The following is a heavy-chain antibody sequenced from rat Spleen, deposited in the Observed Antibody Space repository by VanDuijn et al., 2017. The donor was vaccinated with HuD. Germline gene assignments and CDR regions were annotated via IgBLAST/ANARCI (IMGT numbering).Heavy chain of an antibody. V-gene: IGHV5-31*01. CDR2: ITNTGGIT. CDR3: TRADYYYGSYPLDY. D-gene: IGHD1-2*01. J-gene: IGHJ2*01. Sequence: EVQLVESGGGLVQPGRSLKLSCVASGFTFNNYWMTWIRQAPGKGLEWVASITNTGGITYYPDSVKGRFTISRDNAKNTLYLQMNSLRSEDTATYYCTRADYYYGSYPLDYWGQGVMVTVSS. CDR1: GFTFNNYW.